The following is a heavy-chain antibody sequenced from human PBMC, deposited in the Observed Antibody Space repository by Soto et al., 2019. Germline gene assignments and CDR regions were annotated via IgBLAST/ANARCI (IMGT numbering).Heavy chain of an antibody. CDR3: TREHIANSDGLYDAFDI. D-gene: IGHD5-18*01. CDR1: GYTFTDYY. J-gene: IGHJ3*02. CDR2: MNPKSGGA. Sequence: ASVKVSCKTSGYTFTDYYTHWVRQAPGQGLEWMGWMNPKSGGAYFAQKFQGRVTLTRDTSIGTAYIEVNSLTSDDTAVYFCTREHIANSDGLYDAFDIWGQGTTVTVSS. V-gene: IGHV1-2*02.